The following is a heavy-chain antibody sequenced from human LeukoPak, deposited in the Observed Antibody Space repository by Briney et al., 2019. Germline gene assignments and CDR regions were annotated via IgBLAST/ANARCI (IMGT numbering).Heavy chain of an antibody. CDR3: TRQYSGGMDV. CDR2: TYYRSRWFN. J-gene: IGHJ6*02. Sequence: SQILSLTCAISGDSVSGKSAAWNWIRQSPSRGLEWLGRTYYRSRWFNGYAVSVKGRITISPDTSKNQFSLQLNSVTPEDTAVYYCTRQYSGGMDVWGQGTTVTVSS. V-gene: IGHV6-1*01. CDR1: GDSVSGKSAA. D-gene: IGHD5-12*01.